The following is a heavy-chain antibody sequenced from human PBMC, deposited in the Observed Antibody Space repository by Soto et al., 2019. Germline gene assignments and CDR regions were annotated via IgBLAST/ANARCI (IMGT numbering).Heavy chain of an antibody. CDR3: AKVRDDIGIVDAFEI. Sequence: EMQLLESGGDLVQPGGSLRLSCAASGFTLSNYAMTWVRQAPGKGLEYISAISGSGVTTYYADSMKGRFTSSRDNAKNTLYQQRTSLRAEDTAVYYCAKVRDDIGIVDAFEIWGQGTMVTVSS. D-gene: IGHD3-9*01. J-gene: IGHJ3*02. CDR1: GFTLSNYA. V-gene: IGHV3-23*01. CDR2: ISGSGVTT.